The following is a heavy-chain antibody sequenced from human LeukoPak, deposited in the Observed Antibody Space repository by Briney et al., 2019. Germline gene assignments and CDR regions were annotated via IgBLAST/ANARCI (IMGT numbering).Heavy chain of an antibody. CDR2: INRSGST. V-gene: IGHV4-34*01. Sequence: SETLSLTCTIYGGSFSGYYWSWIRQPPGKGLEWIGEINRSGSTNYNPSLKSRVTISVDTSKNQFSLKLSSVTAADTAVYYCARRGRITFGGVINWFDPWGQGTLVTVSS. J-gene: IGHJ5*02. CDR1: GGSFSGYY. CDR3: ARRGRITFGGVINWFDP. D-gene: IGHD3-16*01.